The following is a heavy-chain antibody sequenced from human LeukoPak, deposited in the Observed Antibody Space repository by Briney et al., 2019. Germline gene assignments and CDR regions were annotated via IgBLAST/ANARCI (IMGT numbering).Heavy chain of an antibody. Sequence: ASVKVSCKASGYTFTSYAISWVRQAPGHGLEWMGWISGHNDDTNYAQRLQGRVTMTTDTSTSTAYMELRSLRSDDTAVYYCARAGYCRGGSCYPYYYYYYMDVWGKGTTVTVSS. CDR3: ARAGYCRGGSCYPYYYYYYMDV. J-gene: IGHJ6*03. CDR2: ISGHNDDT. CDR1: GYTFTSYA. V-gene: IGHV1-18*01. D-gene: IGHD2-15*01.